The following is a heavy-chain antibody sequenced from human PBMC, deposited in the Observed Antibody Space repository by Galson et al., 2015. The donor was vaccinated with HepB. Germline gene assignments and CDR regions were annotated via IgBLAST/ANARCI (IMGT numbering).Heavy chain of an antibody. CDR1: GFTFSSYA. J-gene: IGHJ4*02. V-gene: IGHV3-30*09. CDR2: ISYDGNNK. CDR3: ARDLAVPSELLAPIGFA. Sequence: SLRLSCAASGFTFSSYAMYWVRQAPGKGLEWVAVISYDGNNKYYTDSVKGRFAISRDNSKNTVSLQMNSLRAEDTAVYYCARDLAVPSELLAPIGFAGGQGSLVTVSS. D-gene: IGHD2-15*01.